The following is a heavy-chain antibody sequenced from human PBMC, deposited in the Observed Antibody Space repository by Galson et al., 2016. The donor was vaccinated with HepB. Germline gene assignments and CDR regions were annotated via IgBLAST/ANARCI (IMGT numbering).Heavy chain of an antibody. CDR3: AREGYCDSNCWGYYDF. Sequence: SLRLSCAVSGFTFGDYAMHWVRRTPGKGLEWVAVISYDGSNRNYADSVKGRFIISRDNSENTLFLQMNGLTAEDTAVYFCAREGYCDSNCWGYYDFWGQGTLVTVSS. CDR2: ISYDGSNR. V-gene: IGHV3-30*03. CDR1: GFTFGDYA. D-gene: IGHD4-11*01. J-gene: IGHJ4*02.